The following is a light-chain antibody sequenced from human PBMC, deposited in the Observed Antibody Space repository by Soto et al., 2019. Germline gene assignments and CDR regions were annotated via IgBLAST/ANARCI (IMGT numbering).Light chain of an antibody. Sequence: EIVLTQSPGTLSLSPGERATLSCRASQSVSSRLAWYQQKPGQAPRLLISGASSRATGIPDRFSGSGSGTDFTLTISRLEPEDFALYYCQQYNSYSAFGQGTKVDIK. CDR3: QQYNSYSA. CDR1: QSVSSR. V-gene: IGKV3-20*01. CDR2: GAS. J-gene: IGKJ1*01.